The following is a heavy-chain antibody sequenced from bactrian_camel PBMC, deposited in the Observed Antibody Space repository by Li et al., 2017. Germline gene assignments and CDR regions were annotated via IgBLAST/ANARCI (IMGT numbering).Heavy chain of an antibody. CDR2: INSGGGST. CDR3: AKEAPAVAAAFDG. D-gene: IGHD6*01. V-gene: IGHV3S40*01. J-gene: IGHJ4*01. Sequence: VQLVESGGGLVQPGGSLRLSCAPSGFTFRSHDISWVRQAPGKGLEWVSTINSGGGSTYYADSVKGRFTISRDNAKNTVYLQLNSLKTEDMAMYYCAKEAPAVAAAFDGWGQGTQVTVS. CDR1: GFTFRSHD.